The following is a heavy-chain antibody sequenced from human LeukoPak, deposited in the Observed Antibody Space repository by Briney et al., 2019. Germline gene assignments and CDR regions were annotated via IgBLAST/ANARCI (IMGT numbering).Heavy chain of an antibody. CDR1: GFTFSSYC. Sequence: PGGSLRLSCAASGFTFSSYCMHWVRQAPGKGLEWVAVIWYDGSNKYYADSVKGRFTISRDNSKNTLYLQMNSLRAEDTAVYYCSRGYRYYDFWSGYGMDVWGQGTTVTVSS. CDR3: SRGYRYYDFWSGYGMDV. V-gene: IGHV3-33*01. J-gene: IGHJ6*02. CDR2: IWYDGSNK. D-gene: IGHD3-3*01.